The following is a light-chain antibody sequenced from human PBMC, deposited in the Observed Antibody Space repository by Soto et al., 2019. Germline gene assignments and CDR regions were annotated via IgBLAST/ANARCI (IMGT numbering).Light chain of an antibody. Sequence: EIVMTQSPGTLSVFPGERATLSCGASQSVSSNLAWYQQKPGQAPRLLIYGASTRATGIPARFSGSGSGTEFTLSISSLQSEGVAVYYCQQYHSWVTFGGGTKVEIK. CDR3: QQYHSWVT. V-gene: IGKV3D-15*01. CDR2: GAS. CDR1: QSVSSN. J-gene: IGKJ4*01.